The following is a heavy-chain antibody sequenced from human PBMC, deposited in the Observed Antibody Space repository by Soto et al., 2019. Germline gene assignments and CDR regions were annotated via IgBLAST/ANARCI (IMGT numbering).Heavy chain of an antibody. CDR3: VKNSGWFNT. D-gene: IGHD3-10*01. CDR2: IDGSGGIT. J-gene: IGHJ5*02. CDR1: GFTFGTTD. V-gene: IGHV3-23*01. Sequence: QLLQSGGGLVQPGGSLTLSCAASGFTFGTTDMSWVRQAPGEGLEWVSTIDGSGGITYYADSVKGRFTISRDNSRNTVYRQMNSLRGYDTALYYCVKNSGWFNTWGPGALVTVSS.